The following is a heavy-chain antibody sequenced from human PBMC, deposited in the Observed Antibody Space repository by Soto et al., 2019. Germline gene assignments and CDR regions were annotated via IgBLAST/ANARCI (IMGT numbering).Heavy chain of an antibody. J-gene: IGHJ4*02. D-gene: IGHD1-26*01. Sequence: LSLTCTVSGGSVRSGSYYWSWIRQPPGKGLEWIGYIYYSGSTNYNPSLKSRVTISVDTSKNQFSLKLSSVTAADTAVYYCARDAVNGATPKPDYWGQGTLVTVSS. V-gene: IGHV4-61*01. CDR2: IYYSGST. CDR3: ARDAVNGATPKPDY. CDR1: GGSVRSGSYY.